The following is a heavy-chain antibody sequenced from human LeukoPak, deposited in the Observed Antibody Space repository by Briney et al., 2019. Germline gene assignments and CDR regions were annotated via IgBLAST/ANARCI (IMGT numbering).Heavy chain of an antibody. CDR2: MYYSGST. Sequence: SETLSLTCTVSGGSISSGGYYWSWIRQHPGTGLEWIGYMYYSGSTYYNTSLASRVTISVDTSKNQFSLKLSSVTAADTAVYYCAREHVDILTGYYSGYFDYWGQGTLVTVSS. CDR1: GGSISSGGYY. D-gene: IGHD3-9*01. J-gene: IGHJ4*02. V-gene: IGHV4-31*03. CDR3: AREHVDILTGYYSGYFDY.